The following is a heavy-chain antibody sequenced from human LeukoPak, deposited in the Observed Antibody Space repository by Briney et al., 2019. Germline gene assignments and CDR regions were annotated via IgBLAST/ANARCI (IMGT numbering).Heavy chain of an antibody. Sequence: SETLSLTCTVSGGSISSGGYYWSWIRQHPGKGLEWIGYIYYSGSTNYNPSLKSRVTISVDTSKNQFSLKLSSVTAADTAVYYCARKWDYGYWYFDLWGRGTLVTVSS. V-gene: IGHV4-61*08. CDR2: IYYSGST. CDR3: ARKWDYGYWYFDL. CDR1: GGSISSGGYY. J-gene: IGHJ2*01. D-gene: IGHD4-17*01.